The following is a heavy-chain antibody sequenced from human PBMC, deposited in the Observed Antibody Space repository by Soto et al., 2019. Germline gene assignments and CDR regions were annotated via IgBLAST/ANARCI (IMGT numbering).Heavy chain of an antibody. V-gene: IGHV3-23*01. CDR1: GFTFSNYV. D-gene: IGHD3-10*01. CDR3: AKLLQVRGGQLDY. Sequence: EVQLLESGGNLVQPGGSLRLSCVASGFTFSNYVMSWVRQAPGKGLEWVSGISDSGATTYYADFVKGRFTISRDNSKNTLYLQMNTLRVEDTAVYYCAKLLQVRGGQLDYWGQGTLVSVST. J-gene: IGHJ4*02. CDR2: ISDSGATT.